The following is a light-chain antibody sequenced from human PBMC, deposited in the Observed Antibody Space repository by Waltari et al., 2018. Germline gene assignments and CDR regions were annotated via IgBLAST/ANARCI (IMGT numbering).Light chain of an antibody. V-gene: IGKV1-39*01. CDR2: AAS. Sequence: DIQMTQSPSSLSASVGDRVTITCRASQSISSYLNWYQQKPGKAPKLLIYAASSLQSGVXSXFXXSGSGTXFXLTISSXXPXDFATYYCQQSYSXPYTFGQGTKLEIK. CDR3: QQSYSXPYT. CDR1: QSISSY. J-gene: IGKJ2*01.